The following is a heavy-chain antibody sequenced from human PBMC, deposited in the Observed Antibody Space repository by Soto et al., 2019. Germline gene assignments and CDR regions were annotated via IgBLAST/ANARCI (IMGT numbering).Heavy chain of an antibody. V-gene: IGHV3-23*01. J-gene: IGHJ4*02. CDR3: AKDQGGSWYEIDY. CDR1: GFTFSNYA. Sequence: EVQLLESGGGLVQPGGSLRLSCAASGFTFSNYAVTWVRQAPGKGLEWVSTISGSGGSTYYADSVKGRFTISRDNSKNPLYLQMHSLRAEDTAVYYCAKDQGGSWYEIDYWGQGTLVTVSS. D-gene: IGHD6-13*01. CDR2: ISGSGGST.